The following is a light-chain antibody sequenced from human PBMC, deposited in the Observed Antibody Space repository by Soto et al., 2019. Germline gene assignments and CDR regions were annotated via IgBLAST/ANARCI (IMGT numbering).Light chain of an antibody. J-gene: IGLJ2*01. CDR3: GLYTIAETVV. CDR2: DVT. Sequence: QSALTQPPSVSGSPGQSVTISCTGTKEVATYNRVPWYQQTPGTSPKLLIYDVTKRASGISDRFSGSKSGNTASLTISGLHTDDEGDYYCGLYTIAETVVLGGGTKVTVL. CDR1: KEVATYNR. V-gene: IGLV2-18*01.